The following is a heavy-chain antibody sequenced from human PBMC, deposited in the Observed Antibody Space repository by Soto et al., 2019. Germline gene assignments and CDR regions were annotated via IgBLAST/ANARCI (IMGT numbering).Heavy chain of an antibody. J-gene: IGHJ4*02. CDR3: AGGAGGGYGDQEN. V-gene: IGHV4-31*03. CDR1: GGSISSGGYY. CDR2: IYYSGST. D-gene: IGHD4-17*01. Sequence: QVQLQESGPGLVKPSQTLSLTCTVSGGSISSGGYYWSWIRQHPGKGLEWIGYIYYSGSTYYNPSLKGRVTISVDTSKNQFSRRLSSVTAGDTAVYYWAGGAGGGYGDQENWGQGTLVTVSS.